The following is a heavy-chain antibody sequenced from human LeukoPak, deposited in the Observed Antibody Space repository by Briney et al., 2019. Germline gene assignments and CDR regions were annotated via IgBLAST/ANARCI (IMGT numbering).Heavy chain of an antibody. Sequence: SETLSLTCTVSGGSISSSSYYWGWIRQPPGKGLEWIGSIYYRGSTYYNPSLKRRVTLSVDTSKNQFSLKLSSVTAADTAVYYCARLSRNPGYSSGWPYFDYWGQGTLVTVSS. CDR1: GGSISSSSYY. V-gene: IGHV4-39*01. J-gene: IGHJ4*02. D-gene: IGHD6-19*01. CDR3: ARLSRNPGYSSGWPYFDY. CDR2: IYYRGST.